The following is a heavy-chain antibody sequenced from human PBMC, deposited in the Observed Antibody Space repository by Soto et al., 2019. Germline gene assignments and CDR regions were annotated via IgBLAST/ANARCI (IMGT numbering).Heavy chain of an antibody. J-gene: IGHJ4*02. D-gene: IGHD3-16*02. CDR1: GFTFSSYA. V-gene: IGHV3-23*01. CDR2: ISGSGGST. Sequence: EVQLLESGGGLVQPGGSLRLSCAASGFTFSSYAMSWVRQAPGKGLEWVSAISGSGGSTYYADSVKGRVTISRDNSKNTLYLQMNSLRAEDTAVYYCAKSGGSYRHHLTFDYWGQGTLVTVSS. CDR3: AKSGGSYRHHLTFDY.